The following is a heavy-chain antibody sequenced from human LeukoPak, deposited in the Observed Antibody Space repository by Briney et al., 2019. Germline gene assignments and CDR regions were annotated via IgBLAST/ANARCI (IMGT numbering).Heavy chain of an antibody. CDR2: ISSSGSTI. CDR1: GFTFSSYE. D-gene: IGHD2-15*01. Sequence: PGGSLRLSCAASGFTFSSYEMNWVRQAPGKGLDWVSYISSSGSTIYYADSVKGRFTISRDNAKNSPYLQMNSLRAEDTAVYYCARDGVLLPYYYYYMDVWGKGTTVTISS. J-gene: IGHJ6*03. CDR3: ARDGVLLPYYYYYMDV. V-gene: IGHV3-48*03.